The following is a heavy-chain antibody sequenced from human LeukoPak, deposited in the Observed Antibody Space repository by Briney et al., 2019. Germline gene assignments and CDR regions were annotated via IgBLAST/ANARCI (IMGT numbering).Heavy chain of an antibody. CDR1: GFTFSSYS. CDR2: ISSSSSTI. Sequence: GGSLTLSCAASGFTFSSYSMNWIRQPPGQGLEWVSYISSSSSTIYYAHSVKGRFTISRDNAKNSLYLQMNSLRGEDTAVYYCARDYPPDYWGQGTLVTVSS. CDR3: ARDYPPDY. J-gene: IGHJ4*02. V-gene: IGHV3-48*04. D-gene: IGHD3-16*02.